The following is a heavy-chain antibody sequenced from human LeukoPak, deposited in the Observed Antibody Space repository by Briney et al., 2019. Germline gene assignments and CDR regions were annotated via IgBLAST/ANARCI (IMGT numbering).Heavy chain of an antibody. J-gene: IGHJ4*02. CDR2: IIPIFGTA. D-gene: IGHD2-15*01. V-gene: IGHV1-69*13. CDR3: AREDCSGGSCYSGY. CDR1: GGTFSSYA. Sequence: ASVKVSCKASGGTFSSYAISWVRQAPGQGLEWMGGIIPIFGTANYVQKFQGRITITADESTSTAYMELSSLRSEDTAVYYCAREDCSGGSCYSGYWGQGTLVTVSS.